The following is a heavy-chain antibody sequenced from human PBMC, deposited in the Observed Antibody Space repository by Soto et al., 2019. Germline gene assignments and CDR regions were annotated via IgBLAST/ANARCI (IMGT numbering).Heavy chain of an antibody. D-gene: IGHD5-18*01. CDR1: GFTFSSYT. CDR2: ISSSSAYI. J-gene: IGHJ4*02. Sequence: VGSLRLSCAASGFTFSSYTINWVRQAPGRGLEWVSSISSSSAYIYYADSVTGRFTISRDNAKNSLYLQMNSLRAEDTAVYYCARDGGGYSYGYSAYWGQGTLVTVSS. CDR3: ARDGGGYSYGYSAY. V-gene: IGHV3-21*01.